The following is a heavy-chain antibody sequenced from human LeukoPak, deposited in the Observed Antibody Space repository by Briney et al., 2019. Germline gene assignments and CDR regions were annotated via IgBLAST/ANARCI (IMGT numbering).Heavy chain of an antibody. CDR2: INHSGST. V-gene: IGHV4-4*02. CDR1: GGSISSSNW. J-gene: IGHJ4*02. Sequence: SETLSLTCAVSGGSISSSNWWSWVRQPPGKGLEWIGEINHSGSTNYNPSLKSRVTISVDTSKNQFSLKLSSVTAADTAVYYCASKSIAARPTTDYWGQGTLVTVSS. D-gene: IGHD6-6*01. CDR3: ASKSIAARPTTDY.